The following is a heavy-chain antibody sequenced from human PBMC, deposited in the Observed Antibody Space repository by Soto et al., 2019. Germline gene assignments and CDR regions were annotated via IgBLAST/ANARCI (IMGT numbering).Heavy chain of an antibody. Sequence: GESLKISCRTSGYKFTSSWISWVRQMPGKGLEWMGRIDPSDSYTNYSPSFQGHVTISADKSISTAYLQWNSLKASDTAMYYCARHSTNWNYNWGQGALVTVSS. J-gene: IGHJ4*02. D-gene: IGHD1-7*01. CDR3: ARHSTNWNYN. CDR1: GYKFTSSW. CDR2: IDPSDSYT. V-gene: IGHV5-10-1*01.